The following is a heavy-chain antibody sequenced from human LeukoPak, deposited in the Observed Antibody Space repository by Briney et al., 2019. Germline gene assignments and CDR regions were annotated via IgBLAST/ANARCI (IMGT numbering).Heavy chain of an antibody. CDR1: GFTLSTYW. J-gene: IGHJ3*02. V-gene: IGHV3-20*04. D-gene: IGHD3-22*01. CDR2: IDWNGDNT. Sequence: GGSLRLSCAASGFTLSTYWMSWVRQAPGKGLEWVATIDWNGDNTAYADSVKGRFTISRDNAKNSLYLQMNSLRAEDTALYYCASDVTLIVTFIGDAFDIWGQGTMVTVSS. CDR3: ASDVTLIVTFIGDAFDI.